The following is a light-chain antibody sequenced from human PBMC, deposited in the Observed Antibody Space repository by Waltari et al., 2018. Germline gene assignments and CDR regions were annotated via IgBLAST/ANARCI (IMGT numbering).Light chain of an antibody. CDR1: QSVTRF. Sequence: DIQMTQSPSSLSASVGDVVTITCRASQSVTRFLNWYQQKPGKAPRLLIFTTSNLQGGVPSRFSGSGSGTDFTLTINGLQPEDYATYYCQQSDGIPFTFGQGTKVDVK. V-gene: IGKV1-39*01. CDR2: TTS. J-gene: IGKJ2*01. CDR3: QQSDGIPFT.